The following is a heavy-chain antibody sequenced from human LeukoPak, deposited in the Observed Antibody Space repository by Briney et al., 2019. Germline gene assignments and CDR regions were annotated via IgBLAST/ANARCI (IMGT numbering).Heavy chain of an antibody. CDR1: GYTFTGYY. J-gene: IGHJ4*02. CDR3: ARDRSEYSSSSCDY. D-gene: IGHD6-6*01. CDR2: INPNSGGT. V-gene: IGHV1-2*02. Sequence: ASVKVSCKASGYTFTGYYMHWVRQAPGQGLEWRGWINPNSGGTNYAQKFQGRVTMTRDTSISTAYMELSRLRSDDTAVYYCARDRSEYSSSSCDYWGQGTLVTVSS.